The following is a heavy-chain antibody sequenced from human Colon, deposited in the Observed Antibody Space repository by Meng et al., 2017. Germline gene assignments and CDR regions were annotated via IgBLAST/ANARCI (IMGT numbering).Heavy chain of an antibody. CDR1: GGSISSYH. CDR2: IFTSAST. D-gene: IGHD2-2*01. J-gene: IGHJ3*02. V-gene: IGHV4-4*07. CDR3: ARVKVPAIGGAFDI. Sequence: SETLSLTCNVSGGSISSYHWSWIRQPAGKGLEWIGRIFTSASTTYNPSLKSRVSVSVDWSKNQFSLTVTSVTAADTAVYYCARVKVPAIGGAFDIWGQGTLVTVSS.